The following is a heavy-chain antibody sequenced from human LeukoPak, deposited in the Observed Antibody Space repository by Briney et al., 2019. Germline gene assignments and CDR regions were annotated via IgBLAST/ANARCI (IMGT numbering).Heavy chain of an antibody. J-gene: IGHJ4*02. CDR2: MNPSGST. CDR3: ARLQGDSTAIFDY. CDR1: GGSFSGYY. Sequence: SETLSLTCAVYGGSFSGYYWTWIRQTPEKGLEWIGEMNPSGSTSYNPSLKSRVTISVDTSKNQFSLKLTSVTAADTAVYYCARLQGDSTAIFDYWGQGILVSVSS. D-gene: IGHD2-21*01. V-gene: IGHV4-34*01.